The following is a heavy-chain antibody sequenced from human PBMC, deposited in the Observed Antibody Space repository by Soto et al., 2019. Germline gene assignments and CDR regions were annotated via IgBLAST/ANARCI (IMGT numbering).Heavy chain of an antibody. CDR3: AREDEIAVRAHFDY. Sequence: GGSLRLSCAASGFTFSSYGMHWVRQAPGKGLEWVAVIWYDGSNKYYADSVKGRFTISRDNSKNTLYLQMNSLRAEDTAVYYCAREDEIAVRAHFDYWGQGTLVTVSS. D-gene: IGHD6-6*01. J-gene: IGHJ4*02. V-gene: IGHV3-33*01. CDR1: GFTFSSYG. CDR2: IWYDGSNK.